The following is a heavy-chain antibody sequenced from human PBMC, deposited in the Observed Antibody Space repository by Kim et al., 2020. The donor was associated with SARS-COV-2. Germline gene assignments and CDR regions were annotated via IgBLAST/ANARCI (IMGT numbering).Heavy chain of an antibody. V-gene: IGHV1-24*01. Sequence: ASVKVSCKVSRYPVNEFPMHWVRQAPGKGLEWMGRFDPEDGETIVAQKFQGRVTVSEDTSTNTAYLDLRSLKSDDTAVYYCATALGYSDALDPWGQGTLVTVSS. CDR3: ATALGYSDALDP. CDR2: FDPEDGET. CDR1: RYPVNEFP. J-gene: IGHJ5*02. D-gene: IGHD5-12*01.